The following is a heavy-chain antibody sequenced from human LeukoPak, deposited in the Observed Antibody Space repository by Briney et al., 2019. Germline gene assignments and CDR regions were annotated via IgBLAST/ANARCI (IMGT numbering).Heavy chain of an antibody. D-gene: IGHD3-22*01. V-gene: IGHV3-30*18. J-gene: IGHJ4*02. CDR1: GFTFSSYG. Sequence: PGGSLRLSCAASGFTFSSYGMHWVRQAPGKGLEWVAVISYDGSNKYYADSVKGRFTISRDNSKNTLYLQMNSLRAEDTAVYYCAKVPWAGSSGTPDYWGQGTLVTVSS. CDR2: ISYDGSNK. CDR3: AKVPWAGSSGTPDY.